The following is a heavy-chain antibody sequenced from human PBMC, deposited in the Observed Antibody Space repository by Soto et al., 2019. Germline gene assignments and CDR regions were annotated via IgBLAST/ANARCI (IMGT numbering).Heavy chain of an antibody. V-gene: IGHV4-30-4*01. J-gene: IGHJ4*02. Sequence: PSETLSLTCTVSGGSISSGDYYWSWLRQPPGKGLEWIGYIDYSGSTYYNSSLKRRVTISVDTYKNQFSLKLSFVTAADTAVYYCARGWTYDFWSGYPYYFDFWGQGTLVTVSS. CDR3: ARGWTYDFWSGYPYYFDF. D-gene: IGHD3-3*01. CDR2: IDYSGST. CDR1: GGSISSGDYY.